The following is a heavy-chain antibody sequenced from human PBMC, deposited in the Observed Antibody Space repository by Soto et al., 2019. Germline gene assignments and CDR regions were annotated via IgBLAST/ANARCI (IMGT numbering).Heavy chain of an antibody. CDR3: GRAHLGTDRYTLEPFDP. CDR2: MNPNSGNT. Sequence: GASVKVSCKASGYTFTSYYINWVLQATGQGLEWMGWMNPNSGNTGYAQKFQGRVTMTRNTSISTAYMELSSLRSEDTAVYYCGRAHLGTDRYTLEPFDPWGQGTLVTVSS. V-gene: IGHV1-8*01. CDR1: GYTFTSYY. D-gene: IGHD3-16*02. J-gene: IGHJ5*02.